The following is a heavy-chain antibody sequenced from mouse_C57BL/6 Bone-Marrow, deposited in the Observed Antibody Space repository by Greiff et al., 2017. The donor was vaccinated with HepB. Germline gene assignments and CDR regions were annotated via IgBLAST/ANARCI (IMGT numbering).Heavy chain of an antibody. CDR1: EYEFPSHD. V-gene: IGHV5-2*01. CDR3: ARHWLRRDWDAMDY. D-gene: IGHD2-2*01. CDR2: INSDGGST. Sequence: EVKVVESGGGLVQPGESLKLSCESNEYEFPSHDMSWVRKTPEKRLELVAAINSDGGSTYYPDTMERRFIISRDNTKKTLYLQMSSLRSEDTALYYCARHWLRRDWDAMDYWGQGTSVTVSS. J-gene: IGHJ4*01.